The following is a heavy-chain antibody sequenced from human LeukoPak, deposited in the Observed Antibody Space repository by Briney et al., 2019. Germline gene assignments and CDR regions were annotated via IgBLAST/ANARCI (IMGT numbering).Heavy chain of an antibody. V-gene: IGHV3-33*01. D-gene: IGHD6-19*01. CDR3: ARERVTGTSYYYYYGMDV. J-gene: IGHJ6*02. Sequence: GGSLRLSCAASGFTFSSYGMHWVRQASGKGLEWVAVIWHDGSNKYYAASVKGRFTISRDNSKNTPYLQMNSLRAEDTAVYYCARERVTGTSYYYYYGMDVWGQGTTVTVSS. CDR1: GFTFSSYG. CDR2: IWHDGSNK.